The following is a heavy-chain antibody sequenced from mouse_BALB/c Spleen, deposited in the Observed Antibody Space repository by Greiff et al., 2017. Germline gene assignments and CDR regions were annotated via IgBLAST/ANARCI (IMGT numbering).Heavy chain of an antibody. J-gene: IGHJ4*01. CDR3: ARDNRYGSMDY. CDR1: GFTFSDYY. D-gene: IGHD2-14*01. V-gene: IGHV5-4*02. CDR2: ISDGGSYT. Sequence: EVQRVESGGGLVKPGGSLKLSCAASGFTFSDYYMYWVRQTPEKRLEWVATISDGGSYTYYPDSVKGRFTISRDNAKNNLYLQMSSLKSEDTAMYYCARDNRYGSMDYWGQGTSVTVSS.